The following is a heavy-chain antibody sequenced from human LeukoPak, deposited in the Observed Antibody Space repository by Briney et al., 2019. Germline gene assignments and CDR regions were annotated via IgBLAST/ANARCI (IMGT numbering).Heavy chain of an antibody. J-gene: IGHJ4*02. CDR2: IYYSGST. D-gene: IGHD3-10*01. CDR3: ARGNVLLWFGELRSYYFDY. V-gene: IGHV4-39*01. CDR1: GGSISSSSYY. Sequence: PSETLSPTCTVSGGSISSSSYYWGWIRQPPGKGLEWIGSIYYSGSTYYNPSLKSRVTISVHTSKNQFSLKLSSVTAADTAVYYCARGNVLLWFGELRSYYFDYWGQGTLVTVSS.